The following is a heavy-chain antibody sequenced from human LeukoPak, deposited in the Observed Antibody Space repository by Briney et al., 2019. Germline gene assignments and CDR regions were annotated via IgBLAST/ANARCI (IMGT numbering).Heavy chain of an antibody. V-gene: IGHV1-46*01. CDR2: INPRGGST. CDR1: GYTFTSYY. Sequence: ASVKLSCKASGYTFTSYYMHWVRQAPGQRLEWMGIINPRGGSTTYAQKFQGRVTVTRDTSTSTVYIELSSLRSEDTAVYYCARDRGEIVNYGSYYFDYWAQRTLVTVSS. D-gene: IGHD3-10*01. CDR3: ARDRGEIVNYGSYYFDY. J-gene: IGHJ4*02.